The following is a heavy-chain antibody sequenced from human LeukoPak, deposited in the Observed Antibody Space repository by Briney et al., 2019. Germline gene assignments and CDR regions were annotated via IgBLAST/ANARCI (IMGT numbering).Heavy chain of an antibody. V-gene: IGHV4-59*08. D-gene: IGHD3-10*01. CDR1: GGYISTYY. Sequence: KPSETLSLTCTVSGGYISTYYWSWIRQPPGKGLEWIGYIYDSGSTTYIPSLKSRATISLDTSKNQFSLKLSSVTAADTAVYYCARTTWFGEFYFDSWGQGTLVTVSS. J-gene: IGHJ5*01. CDR2: IYDSGST. CDR3: ARTTWFGEFYFDS.